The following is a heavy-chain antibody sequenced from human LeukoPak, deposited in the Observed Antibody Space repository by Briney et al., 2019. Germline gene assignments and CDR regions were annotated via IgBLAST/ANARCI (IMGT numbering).Heavy chain of an antibody. D-gene: IGHD3-22*01. Sequence: PGGSLRLSCAASGFTFSSYSMNWVRQAPGKGLEWISYISSSSSTIYYAGSVKGRFTISRDNAKNSLYLQMNSLRAEDTAVYYCARGLFGSHYYESSVGNWLDPWGQGTLVTVSS. CDR1: GFTFSSYS. V-gene: IGHV3-48*04. J-gene: IGHJ5*02. CDR3: ARGLFGSHYYESSVGNWLDP. CDR2: ISSSSSTI.